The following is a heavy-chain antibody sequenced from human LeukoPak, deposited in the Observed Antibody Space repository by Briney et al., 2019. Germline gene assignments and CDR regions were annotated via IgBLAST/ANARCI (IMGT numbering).Heavy chain of an antibody. CDR1: GGTFSSYA. J-gene: IGHJ3*02. CDR3: ARGEIVITFGSSRPVDAFDI. Sequence: SVKVSCKASGGTFSSYATSWVRQAPGQGLEWMGGIIPIFGTANYAQKFQGRVTITADESTSTAYMELSSLRSEDTAVYYCARGEIVITFGSSRPVDAFDIWGQGTKVTVSS. CDR2: IIPIFGTA. D-gene: IGHD3-16*01. V-gene: IGHV1-69*13.